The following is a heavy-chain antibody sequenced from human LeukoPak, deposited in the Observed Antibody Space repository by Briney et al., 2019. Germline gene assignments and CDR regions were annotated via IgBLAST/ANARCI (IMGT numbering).Heavy chain of an antibody. Sequence: SETLSLTCAVYGGSFSGYYWSWIRQPPGKGLEWIGEINHSGSTNYNPSLKSRVTISVDTSKNQFSLKLSSVTAADTAVYYCARGRGSSWYPEFAFDIWGQGTMVTVSS. CDR2: INHSGST. J-gene: IGHJ3*02. D-gene: IGHD6-13*01. CDR1: GGSFSGYY. CDR3: ARGRGSSWYPEFAFDI. V-gene: IGHV4-34*01.